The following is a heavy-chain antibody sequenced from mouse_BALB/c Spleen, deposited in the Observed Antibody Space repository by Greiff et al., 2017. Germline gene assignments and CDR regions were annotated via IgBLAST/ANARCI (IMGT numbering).Heavy chain of an antibody. J-gene: IGHJ3*01. CDR2: INPYNDGT. Sequence: EVQRVESGPELVKPGASVKMSCKASGYTFTSYVMHWVKQKPGQGLEWIGYINPYNDGTKYNEKFKGKATLTSDKSSSTAYMELSSLTSEDSAVYYCARYWFAYWGQGTLVTVSA. CDR1: GYTFTSYV. V-gene: IGHV1-14*01. CDR3: ARYWFAY.